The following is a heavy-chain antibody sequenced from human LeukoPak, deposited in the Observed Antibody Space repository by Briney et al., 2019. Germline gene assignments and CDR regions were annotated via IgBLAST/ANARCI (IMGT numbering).Heavy chain of an antibody. CDR3: ASRHYDILTGLADF. CDR1: GFTFDAYT. D-gene: IGHD3-9*01. J-gene: IGHJ4*02. V-gene: IGHV3-43*01. CDR2: IHWDGGST. Sequence: GGSLRLSCAASGFTFDAYTMHWVRQAPGKGLEWVSLIHWDGGSTFYADSVKGRFTISRDNAKNSLYLQMNSLRAEDTAVYYCASRHYDILTGLADFWGQGTLVTVSS.